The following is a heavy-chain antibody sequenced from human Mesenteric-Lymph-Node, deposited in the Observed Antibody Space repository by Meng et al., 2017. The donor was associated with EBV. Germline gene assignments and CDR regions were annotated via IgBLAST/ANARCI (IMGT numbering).Heavy chain of an antibody. V-gene: IGHV4-39*07. CDR3: ARGGSLGGSYAP. D-gene: IGHD1-26*01. J-gene: IGHJ5*02. Sequence: QLQLQDLGPGLVKPSETLSLTCTVSGGSISTSNYYWGWIRQPPGKGLEWIGSIYYSGSTYYNPSLKSRVTISVDTSKNQFSLKLSSVTAADTAVYYCARGGSLGGSYAPWGQGTLVTVSS. CDR2: IYYSGST. CDR1: GGSISTSNYY.